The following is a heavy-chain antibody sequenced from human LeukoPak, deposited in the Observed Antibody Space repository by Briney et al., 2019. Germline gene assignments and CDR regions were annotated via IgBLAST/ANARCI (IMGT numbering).Heavy chain of an antibody. CDR1: GGTFSSYA. CDR3: ARALSSGWYDDFDY. D-gene: IGHD6-19*01. Sequence: ASVKVSCKASGGTFSSYAISWVRQAPGQGLEWMGRIIPILGIANYAQKFQGRVTTTADKSTSTAYMELSSLRSEDTAVYYCARALSSGWYDDFDYWGQGTLVTVSS. J-gene: IGHJ4*02. CDR2: IIPILGIA. V-gene: IGHV1-69*04.